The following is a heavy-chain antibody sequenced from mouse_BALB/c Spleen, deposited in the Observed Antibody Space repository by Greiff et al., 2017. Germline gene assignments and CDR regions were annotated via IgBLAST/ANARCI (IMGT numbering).Heavy chain of an antibody. D-gene: IGHD4-1*02. CDR1: GYTFTSYW. CDR3: TRGPNWDWFAY. J-gene: IGHJ3*01. V-gene: IGHV1-69*02. Sequence: QVQLQQPGAELVRPGASVKLSCKASGYTFTSYWINWVKQRPGQGLEWIGNIYPSDSYTNYNQKFKDKATLTVDKSSSTAYMRLSSPTSEDSAVYYCTRGPNWDWFAYWGQGTLVTVSA. CDR2: IYPSDSYT.